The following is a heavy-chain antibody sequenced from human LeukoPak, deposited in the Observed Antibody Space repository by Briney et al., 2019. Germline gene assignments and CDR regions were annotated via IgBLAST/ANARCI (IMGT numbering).Heavy chain of an antibody. CDR3: ARDQYDTWSRRGNFDS. CDR2: IKLDGSEK. CDR1: GFTFSSSA. D-gene: IGHD3-3*01. V-gene: IGHV3-7*03. Sequence: PGGSLRLSCAASGFTFSSSAMSWVRQAPGKGLEWVANIKLDGSEKNYVDSVKGRFTISRDNTKNPLYLQMNSLRVEDTAVFYCARDQYDTWSRRGNFDSWGQGTLVIVSS. J-gene: IGHJ4*02.